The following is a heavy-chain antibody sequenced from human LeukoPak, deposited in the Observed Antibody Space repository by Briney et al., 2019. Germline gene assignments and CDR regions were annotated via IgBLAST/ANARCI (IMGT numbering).Heavy chain of an antibody. CDR3: AKTLKVLGGDDYFDY. CDR1: GFTFDDYA. D-gene: IGHD2-21*02. CDR2: ISGDGGTT. J-gene: IGHJ4*02. Sequence: GGSLRLSCAASGFTFDDYAMHWVCQAPGKGLEWVSLISGDGGTTYYADSVKGRFTISRDNSKKSLYLQMNGLRTEDTALYYCAKTLKVLGGDDYFDYWGQGTLVTVSS. V-gene: IGHV3-43*02.